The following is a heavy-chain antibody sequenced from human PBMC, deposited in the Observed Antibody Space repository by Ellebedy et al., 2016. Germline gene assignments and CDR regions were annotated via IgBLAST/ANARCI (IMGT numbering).Heavy chain of an antibody. CDR2: ISHDGYSQ. Sequence: SCXASGYTFTSYYMHWVRQAPGKGLEWVAVISHDGYSQYYADSVKGRFTISRDNSKNTLYLQMNNLRVDDTALYYCRQGHYFDQWGQGALVTVSS. CDR1: GYTFTSYY. V-gene: IGHV3-33*05. CDR3: RQGHYFDQ. J-gene: IGHJ4*02.